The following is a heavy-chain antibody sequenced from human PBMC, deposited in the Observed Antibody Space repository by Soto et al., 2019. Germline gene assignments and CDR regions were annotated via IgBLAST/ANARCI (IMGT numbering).Heavy chain of an antibody. CDR1: GFTFNSSW. CDR3: TTYRREKACTSFSCDGDCAY. Sequence: EVPLVESGGALVKPGESLTLSCAASGFTFNSSWMNWVRQAPGKGLEWVGRIKSWTDGGSFDNAATVKGRFTISRDDSTNTFYLQMNSLKSDDTAVDYSTTYRREKACTSFSCDGDCAYWGQGTLVTVSS. V-gene: IGHV3-15*02. CDR2: IKSWTDGGSF. D-gene: IGHD2-8*01. J-gene: IGHJ4*02.